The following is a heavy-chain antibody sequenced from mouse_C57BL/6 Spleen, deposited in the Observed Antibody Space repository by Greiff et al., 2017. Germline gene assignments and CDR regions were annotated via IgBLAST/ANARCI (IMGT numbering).Heavy chain of an antibody. V-gene: IGHV2-2*01. D-gene: IGHD2-1*01. CDR2: IWSGGST. CDR1: GFSLTSYG. J-gene: IGHJ4*01. Sequence: QVHVKQSGPGLVQPSQSLSITCTVSGFSLTSYGVHWVRQSPGTGLEWLGVIWSGGSTDYNAAFISRLSISKDNSKSQVFFKMNSLQADDTAIYYCARSEGLLSYAMDYWGQGTSVTVSS. CDR3: ARSEGLLSYAMDY.